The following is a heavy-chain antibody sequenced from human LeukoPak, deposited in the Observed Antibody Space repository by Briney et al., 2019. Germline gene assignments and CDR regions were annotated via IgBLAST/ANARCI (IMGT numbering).Heavy chain of an antibody. D-gene: IGHD3-16*01. V-gene: IGHV5-51*01. CDR2: IYPGDSDA. Sequence: HGESLKISCKASGYSFTSYWIAWVRQMPGKGLEWMGIIYPGDSDARDSPSFQGQVTISADKSIRTAYLQWSSLKASDTAMYYCARRGGLNDAFGIWGQGTMVIISS. J-gene: IGHJ3*02. CDR1: GYSFTSYW. CDR3: ARRGGLNDAFGI.